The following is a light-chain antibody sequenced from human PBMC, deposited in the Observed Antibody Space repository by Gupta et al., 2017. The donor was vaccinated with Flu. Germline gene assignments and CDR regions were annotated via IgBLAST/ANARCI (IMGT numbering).Light chain of an antibody. Sequence: QSVLTQPPSASGTPGQRVTISCSGSNSNSGSKTVSWYQKFPGTAPRRASYINNKRPSGVPDRFSGYTAGTTAYPAALGLQAEEEADDYCDNWDARLNRCVFGGGTKLTVL. J-gene: IGLJ2*01. CDR3: DNWDARLNRCV. CDR1: NSNSGSKT. CDR2: INN. V-gene: IGLV1-44*01.